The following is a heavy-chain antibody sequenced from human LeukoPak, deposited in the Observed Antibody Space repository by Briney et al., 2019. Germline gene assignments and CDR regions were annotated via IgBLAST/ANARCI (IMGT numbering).Heavy chain of an antibody. CDR1: GGTFSSYA. Sequence: SVKVSCKASGGTFSSYAISWVRQAPGQGLEWMGGIIPIFGTANYAQKFQGRVTITTDESTSTAYMELSSLRSEDTAVYYCAREIAAADGNWFDPWGQGTLVTVS. D-gene: IGHD6-13*01. CDR2: IIPIFGTA. CDR3: AREIAAADGNWFDP. J-gene: IGHJ5*02. V-gene: IGHV1-69*05.